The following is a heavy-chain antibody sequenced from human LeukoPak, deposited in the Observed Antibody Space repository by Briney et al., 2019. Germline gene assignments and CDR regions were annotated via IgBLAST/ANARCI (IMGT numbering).Heavy chain of an antibody. V-gene: IGHV4-34*01. CDR2: INHSGST. CDR1: DGSFSGYY. J-gene: IGHJ4*02. CDR3: ARDGWLRFFDY. D-gene: IGHD5-12*01. Sequence: SETLSLTCAVYDGSFSGYYWSWIRQPPGKGLEWIGEINHSGSTNYNPSLESRVTISVDTSKNQFSLKLSSVTAADTAVYYCARDGWLRFFDYWGQGTLVTVSS.